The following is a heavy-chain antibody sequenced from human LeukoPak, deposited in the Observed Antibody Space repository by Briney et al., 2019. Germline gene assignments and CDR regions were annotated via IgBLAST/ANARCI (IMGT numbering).Heavy chain of an antibody. CDR3: ARDPYDFWSGHPGAFDI. J-gene: IGHJ3*02. CDR1: GFTFSSYS. CDR2: ISSSSSTI. D-gene: IGHD3-3*01. Sequence: GGSLRLSCAASGFTFSSYSMNWVRQAPGKGLEWVSYISSSSSTIYYADSVKGRFTISRDNAKNSLYLQMNSLRAEDTAVYYCARDPYDFWSGHPGAFDIWGQGTMVTVSS. V-gene: IGHV3-48*01.